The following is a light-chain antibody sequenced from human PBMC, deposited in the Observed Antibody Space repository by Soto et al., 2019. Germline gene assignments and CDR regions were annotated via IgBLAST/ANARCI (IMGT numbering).Light chain of an antibody. CDR1: QDIRNH. CDR2: DAT. Sequence: DIQMTQSPSSLSASVGDRVTITCQASQDIRNHLNWYQQKPGKAPKFLIYDATYLQTGVPSRFSGSGSGTNFTLTLSSLQPEDVATYYCQQYDNVPLFGGGTKVDLK. V-gene: IGKV1-33*01. CDR3: QQYDNVPL. J-gene: IGKJ4*02.